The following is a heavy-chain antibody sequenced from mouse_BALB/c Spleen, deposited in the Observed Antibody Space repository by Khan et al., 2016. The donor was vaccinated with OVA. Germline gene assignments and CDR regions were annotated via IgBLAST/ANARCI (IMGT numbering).Heavy chain of an antibody. V-gene: IGHV2-6*02. CDR2: IWSDGKT. CDR1: GFSLTSYG. D-gene: IGHD2-4*01. Sequence: QVQLKQSGPGLVAPSQSLSITCTVSGFSLTSYGVHWVRQPPGKGLEWLVVIWSDGKTTYNSPLKSRLSISKDNSKSQVFLKMNSLQTDDTAMYYCARNTHMMTTVMDYWGQGTSVTVSA. CDR3: ARNTHMMTTVMDY. J-gene: IGHJ4*01.